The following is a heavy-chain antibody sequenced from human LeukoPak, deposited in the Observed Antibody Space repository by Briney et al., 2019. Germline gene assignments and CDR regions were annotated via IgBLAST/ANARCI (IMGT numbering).Heavy chain of an antibody. CDR1: GFTFSTYA. Sequence: QPGGSLRLSCAASGFTFSTYAMSWVRQAPEKGLEWVSGISASGGSVSYADSVKGRFNISRDNSKNTLYLQMNSLRAEDTAIYYCATNDFNNWFDPWGQGTLVAVSS. D-gene: IGHD3/OR15-3a*01. CDR2: ISASGGSV. V-gene: IGHV3-23*01. J-gene: IGHJ5*02. CDR3: ATNDFNNWFDP.